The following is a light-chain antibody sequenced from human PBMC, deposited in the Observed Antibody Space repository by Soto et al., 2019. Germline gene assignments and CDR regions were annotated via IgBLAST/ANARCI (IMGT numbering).Light chain of an antibody. CDR2: GNS. CDR1: SSNIGAGYD. CDR3: QSYDRSLSALYV. J-gene: IGLJ1*01. V-gene: IGLV1-40*01. Sequence: QSVLTQPPSVSGAPGQRVTISCTGSSSNIGAGYDVHWYQQLPGTAPKLLIYGNSNRPSGVPDRFSGSKSVTSASLAITGLQAEDEADYYCQSYDRSLSALYVFGTGTQLTVL.